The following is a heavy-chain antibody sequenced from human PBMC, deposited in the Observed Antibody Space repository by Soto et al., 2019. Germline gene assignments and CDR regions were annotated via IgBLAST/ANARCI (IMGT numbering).Heavy chain of an antibody. CDR2: ISSDGSST. CDR1: GFTFRGYW. J-gene: IGHJ6*03. CDR3: ALKHSSSWAYFYYYMDV. V-gene: IGHV3-74*01. D-gene: IGHD6-13*01. Sequence: GGSLRLSCAASGFTFRGYWMHWVRQAPGKGLAWVARISSDGSSTSYADSVKGRFTISRDNAKNTLYLQMNSLRAEDTAVYYCALKHSSSWAYFYYYMDVWGKGTTVTVSS.